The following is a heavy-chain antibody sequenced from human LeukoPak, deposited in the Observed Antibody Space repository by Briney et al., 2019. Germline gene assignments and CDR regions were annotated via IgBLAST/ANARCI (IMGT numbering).Heavy chain of an antibody. Sequence: GESLRISCKGSGYSFTSYWISWVRQMPGKGLEWMGRIDPSDSYTNYSPSFQGHVTISADKSISTAYLQWSSLKASDTAMYYCARHAEYSSSWDYFDYWGQGTLVTVSS. CDR3: ARHAEYSSSWDYFDY. V-gene: IGHV5-10-1*01. CDR2: IDPSDSYT. J-gene: IGHJ4*02. CDR1: GYSFTSYW. D-gene: IGHD6-13*01.